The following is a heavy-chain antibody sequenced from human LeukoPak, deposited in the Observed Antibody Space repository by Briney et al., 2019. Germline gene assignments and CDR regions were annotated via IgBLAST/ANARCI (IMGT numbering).Heavy chain of an antibody. CDR3: AKGRGYDSSGYYDF. J-gene: IGHJ4*02. V-gene: IGHV3-23*01. CDR1: GFTFSSSA. D-gene: IGHD3-22*01. Sequence: GGSLRLSCAASGFTFSSSAMSWVRQAPGKGLEWVSGISGSGVSTNYADSVKGRFTISRDSSKNSLYLQMNSLRAGDTAVYYCAKGRGYDSSGYYDFWGQGTLVTVSS. CDR2: ISGSGVST.